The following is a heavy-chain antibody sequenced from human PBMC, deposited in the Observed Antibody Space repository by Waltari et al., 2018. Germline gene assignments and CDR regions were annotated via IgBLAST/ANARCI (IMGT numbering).Heavy chain of an antibody. Sequence: EVQLVDSGGVVVQPGGSLRLSCAASGFPFDDYTMPWVRQAPGKGLEWVSLISWDGGSTYYADSVKGRFTISRDNSKNSLYLQMNSLRTEDTALYYCAKDMGNEAYYYYYGMDVWGQGTTVTVSS. CDR1: GFPFDDYT. V-gene: IGHV3-43*01. CDR2: ISWDGGST. CDR3: AKDMGNEAYYYYYGMDV. D-gene: IGHD1-1*01. J-gene: IGHJ6*02.